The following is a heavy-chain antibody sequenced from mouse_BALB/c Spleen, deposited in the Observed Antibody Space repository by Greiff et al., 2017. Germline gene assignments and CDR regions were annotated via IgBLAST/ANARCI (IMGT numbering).Heavy chain of an antibody. D-gene: IGHD3-1*01. Sequence: EGQLQESGPSLVKPSQTLSLTCSVTGDSITSGYWNWIRKFPGNKLEYMGYISYSGSTYYNPSLKSRISITRDTSKNQYYLQLNSVTTEDTATYYCARYGGLRSAMDYWGQGTSVTVSS. CDR2: ISYSGST. J-gene: IGHJ4*01. CDR1: GDSITSGY. CDR3: ARYGGLRSAMDY. V-gene: IGHV3-8*02.